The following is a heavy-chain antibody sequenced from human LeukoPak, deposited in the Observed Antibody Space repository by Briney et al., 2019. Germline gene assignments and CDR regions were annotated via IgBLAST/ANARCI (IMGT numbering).Heavy chain of an antibody. D-gene: IGHD3-10*01. CDR1: GFIFSSYA. V-gene: IGHV3-23*01. CDR3: AKDLRGYYGSGSYRGY. Sequence: PGGSLRLSCTASGFIFSSYAMSWVRQAPGKGLEWVSAISGSGGSTYYADSVKGRFTISRDNSKNTLYLQMNSLRAEDTAVYYCAKDLRGYYGSGSYRGYWGQGTLVTVSS. J-gene: IGHJ4*02. CDR2: ISGSGGST.